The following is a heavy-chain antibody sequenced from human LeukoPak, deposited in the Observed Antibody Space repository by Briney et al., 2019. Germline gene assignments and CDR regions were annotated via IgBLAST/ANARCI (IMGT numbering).Heavy chain of an antibody. J-gene: IGHJ4*02. D-gene: IGHD1-26*01. V-gene: IGHV4-34*01. CDR1: GGSFSGYY. Sequence: PSETLSLTCAVYGGSFSGYYWSWIRQPPGKGLEWIGEINHSGSTNYNPSLKSRVTISVDTSKNQFSLKLSSVTAADTAVYYCARDRMGSDSGSYYFDYWGQGTLVTVSS. CDR3: ARDRMGSDSGSYYFDY. CDR2: INHSGST.